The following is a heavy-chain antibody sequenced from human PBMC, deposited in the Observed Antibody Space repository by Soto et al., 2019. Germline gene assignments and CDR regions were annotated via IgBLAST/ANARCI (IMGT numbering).Heavy chain of an antibody. Sequence: SEMLSLTSTVSGDSITSGDYYWSWVSQHPGKGLEWIGYIFYSGSTYYKASLKSRVTISLDMSRNQFSLKLTSVTAADTAVYYCARAEVAVAGSGWFDAWGHGTLVTVSS. V-gene: IGHV4-30-4*01. CDR3: ARAEVAVAGSGWFDA. CDR1: GDSITSGDYY. CDR2: IFYSGST. D-gene: IGHD6-19*01. J-gene: IGHJ5*01.